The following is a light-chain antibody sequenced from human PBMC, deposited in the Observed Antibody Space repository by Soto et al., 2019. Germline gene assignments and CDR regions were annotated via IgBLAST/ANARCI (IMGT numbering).Light chain of an antibody. Sequence: EIVLTQSPGTLSLSPWERATLSCRASQSVSNNYLAWYQQKPGQAPRLLIYGASSRATGIPDRFSGSGSGTDFTLTISRLEPEDFAVYYCQQYGSSPTFGGGTKVDIK. CDR2: GAS. J-gene: IGKJ4*01. V-gene: IGKV3-20*01. CDR1: QSVSNNY. CDR3: QQYGSSPT.